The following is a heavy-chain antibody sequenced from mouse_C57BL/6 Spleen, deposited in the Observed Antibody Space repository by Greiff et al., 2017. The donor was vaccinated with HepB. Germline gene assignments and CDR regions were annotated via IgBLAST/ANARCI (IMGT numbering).Heavy chain of an antibody. CDR1: GYAFSSSW. D-gene: IGHD2-4*01. CDR3: ARDDYWFAY. V-gene: IGHV1-82*01. Sequence: VQLQQSGPELVKPGASVKISCKASGYAFSSSWMNWVKQRPGKGLEWIGRIYPGDGDTNYNGKFKGKATLTADKSSSTAYMQLSSLTSEDSAVYFCARDDYWFAYWGQGTLVTVSA. J-gene: IGHJ3*01. CDR2: IYPGDGDT.